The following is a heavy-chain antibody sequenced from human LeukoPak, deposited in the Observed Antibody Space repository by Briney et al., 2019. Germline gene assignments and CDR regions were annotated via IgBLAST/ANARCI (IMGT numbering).Heavy chain of an antibody. Sequence: GGSLRLSCAASGFSLSAYDMQWVRQAPGKGLEWVSGTSRRGPTYYTDSVKGRFAISRDNSKNILYLQMDSLRADDTAVYYCAQGGYFAFDMWGQGKMVTVSS. CDR2: TSRRGPT. CDR1: GFSLSAYD. J-gene: IGHJ3*02. D-gene: IGHD2-15*01. CDR3: AQGGYFAFDM. V-gene: IGHV3-23*01.